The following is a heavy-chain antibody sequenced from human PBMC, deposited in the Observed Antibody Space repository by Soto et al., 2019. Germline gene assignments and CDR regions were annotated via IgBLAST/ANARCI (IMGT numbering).Heavy chain of an antibody. Sequence: EVQLVESGGGLVQPGGSLRLSCAASGFTFSSYSMNWVRQAPGKGLEWISYISSSSSTIYYAGSVKGRFTISRDNAKYSLSLQMTGLRDEDTAVYYCARDRSGPYYGLDVWGQGTTVTVSS. D-gene: IGHD2-15*01. J-gene: IGHJ6*02. V-gene: IGHV3-48*02. CDR2: ISSSSSTI. CDR3: ARDRSGPYYGLDV. CDR1: GFTFSSYS.